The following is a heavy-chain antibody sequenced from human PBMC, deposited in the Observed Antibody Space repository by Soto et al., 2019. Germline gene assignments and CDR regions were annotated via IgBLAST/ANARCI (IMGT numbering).Heavy chain of an antibody. D-gene: IGHD3-16*01. CDR1: GPSVTSYY. CDR3: ARWDHVSRYFDF. V-gene: IGHV4-59*02. CDR2: IYYRGRT. J-gene: IGHJ4*02. Sequence: ASETLSLTCSVSGPSVTSYYWSWIRQPPGKGLEWIGYIYYRGRTNSNPSLKSRVSISLDTSRNQFSLWLNSVTAADTAVYYCARWDHVSRYFDFWGQGILVTVSS.